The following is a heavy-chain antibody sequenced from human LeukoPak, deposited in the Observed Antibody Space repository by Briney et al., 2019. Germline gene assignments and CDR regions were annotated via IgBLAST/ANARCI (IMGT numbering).Heavy chain of an antibody. V-gene: IGHV1-2*02. D-gene: IGHD3-22*01. CDR3: ARDYVYSYDSSGYYSTGSDY. CDR2: INPNSGGT. CDR1: GYTFTGYY. J-gene: IGHJ4*02. Sequence: ASVKVSCKASGYTFTGYYMHWVRQAPGQGLEWMGWINPNSGGTNYAQKFQGRVTMTRDTSISTAYMELSRLRSDDTAVYYCARDYVYSYDSSGYYSTGSDYWGQGTLVTVSS.